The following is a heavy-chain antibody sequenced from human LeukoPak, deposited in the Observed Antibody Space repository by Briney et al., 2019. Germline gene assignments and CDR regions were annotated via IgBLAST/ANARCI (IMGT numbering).Heavy chain of an antibody. CDR1: GFTFSDYY. Sequence: GGSLRLSCAASGFTFSDYYMSWIRQAPGKGLEWVSYINSGDGTVYYADSVKGRFTISRDNAKNSLYLQMSSLRVEDPAVYYCAREEKNCYTYGTSPHNYTRAVWGKGTTVPVSS. D-gene: IGHD5-18*01. CDR3: AREEKNCYTYGTSPHNYTRAV. V-gene: IGHV3-11*01. J-gene: IGHJ6*03. CDR2: INSGDGTV.